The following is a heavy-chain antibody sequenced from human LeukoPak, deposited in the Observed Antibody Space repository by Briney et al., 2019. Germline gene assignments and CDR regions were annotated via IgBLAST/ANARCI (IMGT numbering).Heavy chain of an antibody. J-gene: IGHJ4*02. V-gene: IGHV1-18*01. CDR1: GYTFTNYG. Sequence: ASVKVSCKASGYTFTNYGITWVRQAPGQGLEWMGWISVYNGNTVCTHSLQGKVTMTTDTSTSTVYMELRSLRSDDTAMYYCARVVSGSYYHLDYWGQGTLVTVSS. CDR2: ISVYNGNT. D-gene: IGHD1-26*01. CDR3: ARVVSGSYYHLDY.